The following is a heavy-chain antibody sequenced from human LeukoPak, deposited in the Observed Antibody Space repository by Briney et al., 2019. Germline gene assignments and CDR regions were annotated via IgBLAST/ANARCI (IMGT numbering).Heavy chain of an antibody. CDR2: INQDGSAK. Sequence: GGSLRLSCAASEFTFSAFWMSWVRQAPGKGLEWVANINQDGSAKHYVDSVKGRFTISRDNAKNSLYLQMNSLRAEDTAVYYCARGGYSSSWYYFDYWGQGTLVTVSS. J-gene: IGHJ4*02. CDR3: ARGGYSSSWYYFDY. D-gene: IGHD6-13*01. CDR1: EFTFSAFW. V-gene: IGHV3-7*01.